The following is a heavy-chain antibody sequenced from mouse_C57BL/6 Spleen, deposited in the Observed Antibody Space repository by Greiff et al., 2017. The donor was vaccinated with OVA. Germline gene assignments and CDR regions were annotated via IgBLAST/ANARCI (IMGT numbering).Heavy chain of an antibody. D-gene: IGHD2-4*01. CDR2: IDPETGGT. CDR3: TKRDYGGVFAY. Sequence: QVQLKQSGAELVRPGASVTLSCKASGYTFTDYEMHWVKQTPVHGLEWIGAIDPETGGTAYNQKFKGKAILTADKSSSTAYMELRSLTSEDSAVYYCTKRDYGGVFAYWGQGTLVTVSA. V-gene: IGHV1-15*01. CDR1: GYTFTDYE. J-gene: IGHJ3*01.